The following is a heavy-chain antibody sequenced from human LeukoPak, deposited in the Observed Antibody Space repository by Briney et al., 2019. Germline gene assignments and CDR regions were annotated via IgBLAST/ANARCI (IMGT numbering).Heavy chain of an antibody. V-gene: IGHV1-8*01. CDR3: TRGSSGRRDN. D-gene: IGHD6-19*01. CDR2: MNPNSGNT. J-gene: IGHJ4*02. Sequence: ASVKVSCKASGYTVTACDINWVRQTTGQGLEWMGWMNPNSGNTGYGQSFQCRITMTRDISIGTAYMELSNLTSEDTAIYYCTRGSSGRRDNWGQGTLVTVSA. CDR1: GYTVTACD.